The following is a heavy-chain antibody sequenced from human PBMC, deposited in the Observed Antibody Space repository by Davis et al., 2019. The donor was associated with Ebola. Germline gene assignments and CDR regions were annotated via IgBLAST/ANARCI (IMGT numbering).Heavy chain of an antibody. Sequence: GESLKISCAAPGFTFSSAWMSWVRQAPGKGLEWVGRIKSKTAGGTTDYPAPVKGRFTISRDDSKDTLYLQMNSLKTEDTAIYYCTTYSGTFKLDYWGQGTLVTVSS. CDR1: GFTFSSAW. J-gene: IGHJ4*02. CDR2: IKSKTAGGTT. V-gene: IGHV3-15*01. CDR3: TTYSGTFKLDY. D-gene: IGHD1-26*01.